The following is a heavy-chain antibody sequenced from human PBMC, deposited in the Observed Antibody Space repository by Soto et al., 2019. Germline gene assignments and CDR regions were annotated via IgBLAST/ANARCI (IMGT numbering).Heavy chain of an antibody. J-gene: IGHJ4*02. CDR2: IYWDDDK. D-gene: IGHD4-17*01. Sequence: QITLKESGPTLVKPTQTLTLTCTFSGFSLSTSGVGVSWIRQPPGKALEWLALIYWDDDKRYSPSLKSRLTITKDTSKNQVVLTMTNMDPVDTATYYCAHRRTVTIDYYFDYWGQGTLVTVSS. V-gene: IGHV2-5*02. CDR1: GFSLSTSGVG. CDR3: AHRRTVTIDYYFDY.